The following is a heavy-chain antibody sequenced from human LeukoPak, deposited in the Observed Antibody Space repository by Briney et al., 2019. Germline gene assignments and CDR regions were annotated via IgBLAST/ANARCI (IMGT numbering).Heavy chain of an antibody. V-gene: IGHV4-59*01. CDR1: GXSISSYY. Sequence: PSETLSLTCTVSGXSISSYYWSWIRQPPGKGLEWIGYIYYSGSTNYNPSLKSRVTISVDTSKNQFSLKLSSVTAADTAVYYCARMGSGTSFDYWGQGTLVTVSS. CDR3: ARMGSGTSFDY. CDR2: IYYSGST. J-gene: IGHJ4*02. D-gene: IGHD2-2*01.